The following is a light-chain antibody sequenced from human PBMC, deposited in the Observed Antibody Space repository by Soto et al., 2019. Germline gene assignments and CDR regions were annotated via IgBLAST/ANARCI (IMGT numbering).Light chain of an antibody. CDR1: QGISNY. J-gene: IGKJ3*01. V-gene: IGKV1-17*03. CDR2: AAS. Sequence: IQMTQSPSAMSASVGDRVTITCRASQGISNYLAWFQQKPGKVPKRLIYAASSLQSGVPSRFSVIGSGTDFTLTISSMKPEDFATDGCQQSYIRPTFGPGTKVDIK. CDR3: QQSYIRPT.